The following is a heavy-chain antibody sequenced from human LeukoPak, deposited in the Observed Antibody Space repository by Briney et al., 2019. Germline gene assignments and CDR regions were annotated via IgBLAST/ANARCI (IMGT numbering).Heavy chain of an antibody. D-gene: IGHD3-16*01. Sequence: SETLSLTCAVSGYSISSGYYWGWIRQPPGKGLEWIGSIYHSGSTYYNPSLKSRVTISVDTSKNQFSLKLSSVTAADTAVYYCATSYTTGNDYWGQGTLVTVSS. CDR3: ATSYTTGNDY. CDR2: IYHSGST. V-gene: IGHV4-38-2*01. J-gene: IGHJ4*02. CDR1: GYSISSGYY.